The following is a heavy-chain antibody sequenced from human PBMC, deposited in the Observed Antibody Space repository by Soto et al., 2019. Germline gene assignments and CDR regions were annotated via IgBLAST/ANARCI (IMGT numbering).Heavy chain of an antibody. D-gene: IGHD3-10*01. CDR1: GFAFSRFE. V-gene: IGHV3-48*03. Sequence: VGSLRLSCAASGFAFSRFELHWVRQAPGKGLEWISYISSSGSTAYYASSVEGRFTISRDNANNSVYLQMDSLRAEDTALYYCTRAAWFPYFSFYWGHGALVTVSS. J-gene: IGHJ4*01. CDR3: TRAAWFPYFSFY. CDR2: ISSSGSTA.